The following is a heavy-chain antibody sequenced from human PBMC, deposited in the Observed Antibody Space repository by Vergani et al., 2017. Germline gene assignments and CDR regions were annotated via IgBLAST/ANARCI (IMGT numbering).Heavy chain of an antibody. V-gene: IGHV4-39*01. D-gene: IGHD6-13*01. CDR3: ARQRESWYGSSQHYFQH. CDR1: GGSISSNSYY. J-gene: IGHJ1*01. Sequence: QLQLQESGPGLVKPSETLSLTCTVSGGSISSNSYYWGWIRHPPGKGLEWIGTIYYSGSTYSNPSLKSRVPISVDTSKNQFSLKLSSVTAADTAVYYCARQRESWYGSSQHYFQHWGQGTLVTVSS. CDR2: IYYSGST.